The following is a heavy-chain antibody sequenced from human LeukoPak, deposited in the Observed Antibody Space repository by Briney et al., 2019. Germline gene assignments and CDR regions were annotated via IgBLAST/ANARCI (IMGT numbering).Heavy chain of an antibody. V-gene: IGHV1-18*01. CDR3: ARAEDPAMVNVGDYYYYAMDI. CDR2: ISAYNGKT. CDR1: GYTFNKFG. J-gene: IGHJ6*02. D-gene: IGHD5-18*01. Sequence: ASVKVSCKASGYTFNKFGITWVRQAPGQGLECMGWISAYNGKTKYTQKFQDRVTMTTDASTTTAYMELRSLRFDDTAVYYCARAEDPAMVNVGDYYYYAMDIWGQGTTVTVSS.